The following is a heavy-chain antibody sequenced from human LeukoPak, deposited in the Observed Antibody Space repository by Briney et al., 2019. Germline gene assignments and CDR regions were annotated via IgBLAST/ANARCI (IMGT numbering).Heavy chain of an antibody. J-gene: IGHJ4*02. D-gene: IGHD6-13*01. CDR2: INHSGST. V-gene: IGHV4-34*01. CDR1: GGSFSGYY. Sequence: SETLSLTCAVYGGSFSGYYWTWIRQPPGKGLEWIGEINHSGSTNYNPSLKSRVTISVDTSKNQFSLKLSSVTAADTAVYYCARETTGAGTARPFDYWGQGTLVTVSS. CDR3: ARETTGAGTARPFDY.